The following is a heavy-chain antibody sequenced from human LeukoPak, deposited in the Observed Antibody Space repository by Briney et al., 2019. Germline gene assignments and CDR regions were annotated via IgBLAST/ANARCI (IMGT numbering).Heavy chain of an antibody. Sequence: GSLRLSCAASGFTFSSYAMSWVRPAPGKGLEWVSSISASGGSTYSADSVKGRFTVSRDNSKNTVYLQMSSLRAEDTAVYYCAKGLQHTIFGVDVCGQGTSVIVSS. CDR1: GFTFSSYA. V-gene: IGHV3-23*01. D-gene: IGHD3-3*01. CDR2: ISASGGST. CDR3: AKGLQHTIFGVDV. J-gene: IGHJ6*02.